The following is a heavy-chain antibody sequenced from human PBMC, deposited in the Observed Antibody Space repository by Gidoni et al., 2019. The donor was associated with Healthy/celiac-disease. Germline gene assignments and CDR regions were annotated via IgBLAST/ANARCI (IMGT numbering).Heavy chain of an antibody. D-gene: IGHD3-22*01. Sequence: QVQLQQWGAGLLKPSETLSLTCAVYGGSFSGYYWSWIRQPPGKGLEWIGEINHSGSTNYNPSLKSRVTISVDTSKNQFSLKLSSVTAADTAVYYCARGRGSSGYYTSYYYYGMDVWGQGTTVTVSS. J-gene: IGHJ6*02. CDR1: GGSFSGYY. CDR2: INHSGST. V-gene: IGHV4-34*01. CDR3: ARGRGSSGYYTSYYYYGMDV.